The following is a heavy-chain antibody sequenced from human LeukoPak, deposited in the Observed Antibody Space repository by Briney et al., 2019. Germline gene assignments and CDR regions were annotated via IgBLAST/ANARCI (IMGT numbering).Heavy chain of an antibody. D-gene: IGHD4-17*01. CDR2: ISAYNGNT. CDR1: GYTFTSYG. J-gene: IGHJ4*02. V-gene: IGHV1-18*01. CDR3: ARDGYGDHRGYFDY. Sequence: ASVKVSCKASGYTFTSYGISWVRQAPGQGLEWMGWISAYNGNTNYAQKVQGRVTMTTDTSTSTAYMELTSLRSDDTAVYYCARDGYGDHRGYFDYWGRGTLVTVPS.